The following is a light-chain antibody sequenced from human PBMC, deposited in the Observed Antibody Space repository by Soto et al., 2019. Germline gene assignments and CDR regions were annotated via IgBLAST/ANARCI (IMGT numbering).Light chain of an antibody. CDR3: CLYAVTFYV. CDR2: DVS. Sequence: QSALTQPRSVSGSPGQSVTISCTGTSSDVGTYDFVSWYQQHPGKAPRLMIFDVSERPSGVPDRFSGSKSGNTASLTISGLPAEDEDDYYCCLYAVTFYVFGTGTKVTV. CDR1: SSDVGTYDF. J-gene: IGLJ1*01. V-gene: IGLV2-11*01.